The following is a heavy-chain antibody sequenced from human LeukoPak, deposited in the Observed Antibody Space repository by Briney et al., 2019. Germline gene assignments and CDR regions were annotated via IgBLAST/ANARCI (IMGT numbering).Heavy chain of an antibody. D-gene: IGHD2-15*01. CDR3: ARPRDAGYCSGGSCYSILAY. CDR1: GFTFSSYA. Sequence: GGSLTLSCSASGFTFSSYAMNGVRQAPGKGLEWVSYISSSSSTMYYADSVKGRLTISRDNAKNSLYLQMNSLRAEDTAVYYCARPRDAGYCSGGSCYSILAYWGQGTLVTVSS. J-gene: IGHJ4*02. CDR2: ISSSSSTM. V-gene: IGHV3-48*03.